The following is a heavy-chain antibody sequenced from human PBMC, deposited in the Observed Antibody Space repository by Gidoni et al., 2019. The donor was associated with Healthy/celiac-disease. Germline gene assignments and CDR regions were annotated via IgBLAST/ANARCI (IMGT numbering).Heavy chain of an antibody. CDR2: IYYSGST. CDR3: ARDNMAYGDSSDI. J-gene: IGHJ3*02. V-gene: IGHV4-31*03. Sequence: QVQLQASRPGLVKPSQTLSLTCTVSGGSISSGGYYWSWIRQHPGKGLEWIGYIYYSGSTYYNPSLKSRVTISVDTSKNQFSLKLSSVTAADTAVYYCARDNMAYGDSSDIWGQGTMVTVSS. D-gene: IGHD4-17*01. CDR1: GGSISSGGYY.